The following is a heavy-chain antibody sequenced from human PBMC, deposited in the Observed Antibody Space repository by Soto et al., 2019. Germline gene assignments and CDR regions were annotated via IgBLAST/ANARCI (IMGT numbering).Heavy chain of an antibody. Sequence: ASVKVSCKASGYTFTSYAMHWVRQAPGQRLEWMGWINAGNGNTKYSQKFQGRVTITRDTSASTAYMELSSLRSEDTAVYYCARTIVRGVIFDYWGQGTLVNVSS. V-gene: IGHV1-3*01. J-gene: IGHJ4*02. CDR1: GYTFTSYA. CDR2: INAGNGNT. CDR3: ARTIVRGVIFDY. D-gene: IGHD3-10*01.